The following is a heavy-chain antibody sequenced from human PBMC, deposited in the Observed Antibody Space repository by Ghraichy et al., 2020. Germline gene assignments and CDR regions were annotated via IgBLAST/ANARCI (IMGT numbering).Heavy chain of an antibody. CDR1: GGSFSGYY. Sequence: SETLSLTFAVYGGSFSGYYWSWIRQPPGKGLEWIGEINHSGSSTKYNPSLKSRVTISVDTSKNQFSLNLSSLTAADTAVYYCARGWESTGPGFQHWGQGTLVSVSS. CDR3: ARGWESTGPGFQH. J-gene: IGHJ1*01. CDR2: INHSGSST. D-gene: IGHD1-26*01. V-gene: IGHV4-34*01.